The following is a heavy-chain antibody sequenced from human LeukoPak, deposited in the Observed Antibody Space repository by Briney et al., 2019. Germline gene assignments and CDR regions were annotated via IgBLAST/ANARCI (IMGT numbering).Heavy chain of an antibody. CDR2: IYYSGST. J-gene: IGHJ4*02. D-gene: IGHD1-26*01. V-gene: IGHV4-39*07. CDR3: ARRGGSYYGDFDY. Sequence: SETLSLTCTVSGGSISSSSYYWGWLRQPPGKGLEWIGSIYYSGSTYYNPSLKSRVTISVNTSKNQFSLKLSSVTAADTAVYYCARRGGSYYGDFDYWGQGTLVTVSS. CDR1: GGSISSSSYY.